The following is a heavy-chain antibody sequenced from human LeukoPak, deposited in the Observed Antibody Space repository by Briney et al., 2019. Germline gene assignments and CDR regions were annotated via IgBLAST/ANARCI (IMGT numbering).Heavy chain of an antibody. D-gene: IGHD1-1*01. CDR1: GGSFSGYY. Sequence: SETLSLTCAVYGGSFSGYYWSWIRQPPGKGLEWIGEINHSGSTNYNPSLKSRVTISVDTSKNQFSLKLSSVTAADTAVYYCARHLRYNWNARTSLLDYWGQGTLVTVSS. J-gene: IGHJ4*02. V-gene: IGHV4-34*01. CDR3: ARHLRYNWNARTSLLDY. CDR2: INHSGST.